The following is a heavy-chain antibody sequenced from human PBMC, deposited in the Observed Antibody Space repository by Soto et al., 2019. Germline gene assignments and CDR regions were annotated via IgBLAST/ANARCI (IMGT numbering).Heavy chain of an antibody. Sequence: SQTLSLTCTVSGGSISSYYWSWIRQPPGKGLEWIGYIYYSGSTNYNPSLKSRVTISVDTSKNQFSLKLSSVTAADTAVYYCARSSPYSSSWYTLPDAFDIWGQGKMVTVS. V-gene: IGHV4-59*08. J-gene: IGHJ3*02. CDR3: ARSSPYSSSWYTLPDAFDI. CDR2: IYYSGST. D-gene: IGHD6-13*01. CDR1: GGSISSYY.